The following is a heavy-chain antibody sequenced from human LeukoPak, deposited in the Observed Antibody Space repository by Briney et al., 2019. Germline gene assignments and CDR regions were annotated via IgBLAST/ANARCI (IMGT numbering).Heavy chain of an antibody. CDR1: GGTFSSYA. V-gene: IGHV1-69*05. CDR2: IIPIFGTA. D-gene: IGHD3-22*01. Sequence: SVKVSCKASGGTFSSYAISWVRQAPGQGLEWMGGIIPIFGTANYAQKFQGRVTITTDESTSTAYMELSSLRSEDTAVYYCARSVIVVVTEGAIDIWGQGTMVTVSS. J-gene: IGHJ3*02. CDR3: ARSVIVVVTEGAIDI.